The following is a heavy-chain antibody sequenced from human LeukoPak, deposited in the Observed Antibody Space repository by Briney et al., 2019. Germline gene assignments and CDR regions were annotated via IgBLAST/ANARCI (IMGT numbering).Heavy chain of an antibody. V-gene: IGHV4-39*07. J-gene: IGHJ4*02. D-gene: IGHD6-19*01. CDR1: GGSISSSSHS. Sequence: SETLSLTCSVSGGSISSSSHSWGWIRQSPGKGLEWIGSIYHSGSTYYNPSLKSRVTISVDTSKNQFSLKLSSVTAADTAVYYCARAQWLVPWDYWGQGTLVTVSS. CDR2: IYHSGST. CDR3: ARAQWLVPWDY.